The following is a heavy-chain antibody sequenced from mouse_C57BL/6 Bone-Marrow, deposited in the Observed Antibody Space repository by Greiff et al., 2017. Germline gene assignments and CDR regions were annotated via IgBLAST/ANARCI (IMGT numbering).Heavy chain of an antibody. V-gene: IGHV5-17*01. D-gene: IGHD1-1*01. J-gene: IGHJ1*03. CDR3: ARKHGSSFYWYFDV. CDR1: GFPFSDYG. Sequence: EVHLVESGGGLVKPGGSLKLSCAASGFPFSDYGMHWVRQAPEKGLEWVAYISSGSSTFYYADPVKGRFTISRDNAKNTRFLQMTSLRSEDTAVYYCARKHGSSFYWYFDVWGTGTTVTVSS. CDR2: ISSGSSTF.